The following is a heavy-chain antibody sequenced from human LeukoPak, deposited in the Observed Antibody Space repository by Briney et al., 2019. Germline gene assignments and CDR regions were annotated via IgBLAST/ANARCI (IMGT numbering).Heavy chain of an antibody. V-gene: IGHV4-39*07. CDR3: ARGGDSGYVQSWFDP. J-gene: IGHJ5*02. D-gene: IGHD5-12*01. CDR1: GGSISSSSYY. Sequence: PSETLSLTCTVSGGSISSSSYYWGWIRQPPGKGLEWIGSIYYSGSTYYNPSLKSRVTISVDTSKNQFSLKLSSVTAADTAVYYCARGGDSGYVQSWFDPWGQGTLVTVSS. CDR2: IYYSGST.